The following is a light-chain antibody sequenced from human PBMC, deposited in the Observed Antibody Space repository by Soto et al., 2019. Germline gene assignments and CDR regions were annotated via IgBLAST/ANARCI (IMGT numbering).Light chain of an antibody. J-gene: IGLJ1*01. Sequence: QSVLTKPAYVSGSPGQSITISCTGTSSDVGGYNYVSWYQQHPGKAPKLMIYEVSNRPSGVSNRFSGSKSGNTASLTISGLQAEDEADYCSSYTSSSTKVFGTGTKVTVL. CDR3: SSYTSSSTKV. CDR1: SSDVGGYNY. V-gene: IGLV2-14*01. CDR2: EVS.